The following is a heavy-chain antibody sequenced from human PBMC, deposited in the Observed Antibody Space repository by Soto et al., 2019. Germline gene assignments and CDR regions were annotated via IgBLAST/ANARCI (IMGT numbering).Heavy chain of an antibody. CDR1: GGSFSGYY. D-gene: IGHD4-17*01. CDR2: INHSGST. CDR3: ARDDYGVDAFDI. Sequence: SETLSLTCAVYGGSFSGYYWSWIRQPPGKGLEWIGEINHSGSTNYNPSLKSRVTISVDTSKNQFSLKLSSVTAADTAVYYCARDDYGVDAFDIWGQGTTVTVSS. V-gene: IGHV4-34*01. J-gene: IGHJ3*02.